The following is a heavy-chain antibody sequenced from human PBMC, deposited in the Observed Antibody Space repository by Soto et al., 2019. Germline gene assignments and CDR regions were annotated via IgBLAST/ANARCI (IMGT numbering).Heavy chain of an antibody. V-gene: IGHV4-30-2*01. D-gene: IGHD1-26*01. CDR1: GGSISSGGYS. Sequence: QLQLQESGSGLVKPSQTLSLTCAVSGGSISSGGYSWSWIRQPPGKGLEWIGYIYHSGSTYYNPSLKSRVTIAVDRSKNQFSLKLSSVTAAVTAVYYCARVGTAVPGWFDPWGQGTLVTVSS. CDR2: IYHSGST. J-gene: IGHJ5*02. CDR3: ARVGTAVPGWFDP.